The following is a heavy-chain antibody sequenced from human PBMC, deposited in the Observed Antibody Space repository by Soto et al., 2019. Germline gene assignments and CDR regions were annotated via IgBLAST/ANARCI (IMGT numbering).Heavy chain of an antibody. Sequence: GESLKISCRTSGYRLTSYWIAWVRQMPGKGLEWMGIIFPSDSDTRYSPSFQGQVTISADGSTSTVFLQWASLKASDTAVYFCARKDKSGYFNWFDPWGQGTLVTVSS. CDR2: IFPSDSDT. CDR3: ARKDKSGYFNWFDP. D-gene: IGHD3-22*01. V-gene: IGHV5-51*01. J-gene: IGHJ5*02. CDR1: GYRLTSYW.